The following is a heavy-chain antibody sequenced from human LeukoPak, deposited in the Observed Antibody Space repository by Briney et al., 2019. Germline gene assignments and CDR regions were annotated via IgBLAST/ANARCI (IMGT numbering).Heavy chain of an antibody. CDR1: GFTFSSYG. CDR3: AREGSFDTSGYNDALDI. J-gene: IGHJ3*02. D-gene: IGHD3-22*01. Sequence: GGSLRLSCAASGFTFSSYGMHWVRQAPGKGLEWVAVIWYDGSNKYYADSVKGRFTISRDNSKNTLYLQMNSLRAEDTAVYYCAREGSFDTSGYNDALDIWGQGTMVTVSA. CDR2: IWYDGSNK. V-gene: IGHV3-33*01.